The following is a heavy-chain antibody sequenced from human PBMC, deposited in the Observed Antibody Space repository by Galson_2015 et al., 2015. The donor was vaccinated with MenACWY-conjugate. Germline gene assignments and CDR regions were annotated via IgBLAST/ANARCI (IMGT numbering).Heavy chain of an antibody. D-gene: IGHD2-15*01. J-gene: IGHJ5*02. CDR2: IGTNHGTGKYGDT. CDR1: GYTFTTCG. V-gene: IGHV1-18*01. Sequence: KKPGDSLKISCRASGYTFTTCGISWVRQARGQGLEWVGWIGTNHGTGKYGDTNYAQKFRDRVTLTADTSTSTAYLELRSLSSDDSAVYFCARDWCCPSGGCYNCFDPWGQGSLVTVSS. CDR3: ARDWCCPSGGCYNCFDP.